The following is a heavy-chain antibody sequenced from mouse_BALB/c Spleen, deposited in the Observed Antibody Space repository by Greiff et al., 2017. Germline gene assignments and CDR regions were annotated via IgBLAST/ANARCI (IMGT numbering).Heavy chain of an antibody. J-gene: IGHJ2*01. CDR1: GFTFTDYY. D-gene: IGHD1-1*01. CDR2: IRNKANGYTT. V-gene: IGHV7-3*02. CDR3: ARLRSPYYFDY. Sequence: EVKLVESGGGLVQPGGSLRLSCATSGFTFTDYYMSWVRQPPGKALEWLGFIRNKANGYTTEYSASVKGRFTISRDNSQSILYLQMNTLRAEDSATYYCARLRSPYYFDYWGQGTTLTVSS.